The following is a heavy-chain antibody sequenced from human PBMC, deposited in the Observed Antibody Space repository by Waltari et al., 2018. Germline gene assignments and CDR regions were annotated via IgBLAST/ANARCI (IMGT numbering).Heavy chain of an antibody. CDR1: GGSISSGSYY. CDR2: IYYSGST. CDR3: VRHAHNPSFDY. V-gene: IGHV4-39*01. Sequence: QLQLQESGPGLVKPSETLSLSCTVSGGSISSGSYYWAWTRQPPGKGLEWIASIYYSGSTSYNPSLKSRVTISGDTSKNQFSLMLTSVTAADTALYYCVRHAHNPSFDYWGQGILVTVSS. J-gene: IGHJ4*02.